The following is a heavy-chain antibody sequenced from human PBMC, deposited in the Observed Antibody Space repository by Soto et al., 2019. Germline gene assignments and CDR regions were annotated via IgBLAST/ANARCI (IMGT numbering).Heavy chain of an antibody. V-gene: IGHV3-53*01. CDR2: IYSGGST. D-gene: IGHD5-12*01. Sequence: GGSLRLSCAASGFTVSSNYMSWVRQAPGKGLEWVSVIYSGGSTYYADSVKGRFTISRDNSKNTLYLQMNSLRAEDTAVYYCARERGYSGQYYFDYWGQGTLVTVSS. J-gene: IGHJ4*02. CDR3: ARERGYSGQYYFDY. CDR1: GFTVSSNY.